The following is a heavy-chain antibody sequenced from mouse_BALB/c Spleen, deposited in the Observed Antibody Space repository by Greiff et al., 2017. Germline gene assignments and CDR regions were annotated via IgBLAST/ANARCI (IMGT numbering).Heavy chain of an antibody. J-gene: IGHJ2*01. V-gene: IGHV1-7*01. CDR2: INPSTGYT. Sequence: VQLQQSGAELAKPGASVKMSCKASGYTFTSYWMHWVKQRPGQGLEWIGYINPSTGYTEYNLKFKDKATLTADKSSSTAYMQLSSLTSEDSAVYYCARGGNYFDYWGQGTTLTVSS. CDR3: ARGGNYFDY. CDR1: GYTFTSYW.